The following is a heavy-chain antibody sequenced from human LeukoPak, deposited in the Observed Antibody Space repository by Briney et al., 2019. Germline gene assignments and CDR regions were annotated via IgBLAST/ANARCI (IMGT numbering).Heavy chain of an antibody. CDR3: ARLTPAAGRLYFVD. D-gene: IGHD6-13*01. CDR2: LYNTGNT. Sequence: PGGSLRLSCAASELTVNSNYLSWVRQAPGKGLEWVSTLYNTGNTYYANSVKGRFSISRDNSKNTLFLQMNSLRAEDTAVYYCARLTPAAGRLYFVDWGPGTLVTVSS. J-gene: IGHJ4*02. V-gene: IGHV3-53*01. CDR1: ELTVNSNY.